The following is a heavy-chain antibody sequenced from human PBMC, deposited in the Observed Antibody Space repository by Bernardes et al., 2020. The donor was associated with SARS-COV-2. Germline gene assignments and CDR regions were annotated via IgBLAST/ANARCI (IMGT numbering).Heavy chain of an antibody. J-gene: IGHJ4*02. CDR1: GFPFSDYY. CDR3: VRGLGYCTGGVCYPFDS. V-gene: IGHV3-11*06. CDR2: ISGSKTYT. D-gene: IGHD2-8*02. Sequence: GGSLRLSCVASGFPFSDYYMSWIRQAPGKGLEWVSYISGSKTYTNAADSVKGRFTISRDNAKNIVYLQMNSLRDEDTATYYCVRGLGYCTGGVCYPFDSWGQGTLVTVSS.